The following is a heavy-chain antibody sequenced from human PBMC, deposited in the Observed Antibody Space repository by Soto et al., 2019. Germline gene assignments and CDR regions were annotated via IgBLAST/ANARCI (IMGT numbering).Heavy chain of an antibody. CDR3: AHSPQSYSMVRGVIPDY. V-gene: IGHV2-5*02. D-gene: IGHD3-10*01. Sequence: SGPTLVKPTQTLTLTCTFSGFSLSTSGVGVGWIRQPPGKALEWLALIYWDDDKRYSPSLKSRLTITKDTSKNQVVLTMTNMDPVDTATYYCAHSPQSYSMVRGVIPDYWGQGTLVTVSS. J-gene: IGHJ4*02. CDR2: IYWDDDK. CDR1: GFSLSTSGVG.